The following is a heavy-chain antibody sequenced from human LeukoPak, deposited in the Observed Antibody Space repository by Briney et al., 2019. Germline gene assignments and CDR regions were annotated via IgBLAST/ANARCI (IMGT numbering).Heavy chain of an antibody. CDR1: GGSISSGVYY. V-gene: IGHV4-39*01. CDR3: ARLPTAARNWFDP. Sequence: SETLSLTCTVSGGSISSGVYYRGWIRQPPGKGLEWIGTIYYSGSTYYNPSLRSRVTISVDTSKNQFSLNLSSVTAADTAVYYCARLPTAARNWFDPWGQETLVTVSP. J-gene: IGHJ5*02. CDR2: IYYSGST. D-gene: IGHD2-21*02.